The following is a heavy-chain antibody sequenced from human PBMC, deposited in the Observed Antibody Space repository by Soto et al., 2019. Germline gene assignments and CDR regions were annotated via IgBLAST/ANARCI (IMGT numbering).Heavy chain of an antibody. CDR3: ARELYGDSYAFGI. CDR1: GGTFSSYT. D-gene: IGHD4-17*01. Sequence: QVQLVQSGAEVKKPGSSVKVSCKASGGTFSSYTISWVXQAPGQGLEWMGRIIPILGIANYAQKFQGRVTITADKSTSTAYMELSSLRSEDTAVYYCARELYGDSYAFGIWGQGTMVTVYS. CDR2: IIPILGIA. J-gene: IGHJ3*02. V-gene: IGHV1-69*08.